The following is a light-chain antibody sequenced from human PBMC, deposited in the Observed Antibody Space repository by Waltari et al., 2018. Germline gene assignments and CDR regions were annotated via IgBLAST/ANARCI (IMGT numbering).Light chain of an antibody. CDR3: HHYGSSPQGT. V-gene: IGKV3-20*01. J-gene: IGKJ3*01. CDR2: GAS. Sequence: ELVLTQSPGTLSLSPGERATLSCRASQRISDTYLGWYQQRPGPAPRLLIYGASSRAAGIPDRFSGSGSGTDFTLTISRLEPEDFAVYYCHHYGSSPQGTFGPGTRVDI. CDR1: QRISDTY.